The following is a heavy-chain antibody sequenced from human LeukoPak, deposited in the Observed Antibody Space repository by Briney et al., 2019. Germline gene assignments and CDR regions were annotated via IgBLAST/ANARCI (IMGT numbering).Heavy chain of an antibody. CDR1: GYSISSGYY. CDR3: ARGLPYYDILTGTNGGEHTDDY. V-gene: IGHV4-38-2*02. CDR2: IYHSGST. D-gene: IGHD3-9*01. Sequence: KPSETLSLTCTVSGYSISSGYYWGWIRQPPGKGLEWIGSIYHSGSTYYNPSLKSRVTISVDTSKNQSSLKLSSVTAADTAVYYCARGLPYYDILTGTNGGEHTDDYWGQGTLVTVSS. J-gene: IGHJ4*02.